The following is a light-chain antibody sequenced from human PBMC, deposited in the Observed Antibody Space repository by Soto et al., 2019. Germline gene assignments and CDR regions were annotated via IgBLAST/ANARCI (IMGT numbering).Light chain of an antibody. CDR3: QHRTNWPPA. V-gene: IGKV3-11*01. CDR1: QSISSY. Sequence: EFVLTQSPATLSLSPGERATLSCRASQSISSYLAWFQQKPGQAPRLLVYDASKRATGIPARFSGGGSGTDFTLTISSLEPEDFAVYYCQHRTNWPPAFGQGTRLEI. CDR2: DAS. J-gene: IGKJ5*01.